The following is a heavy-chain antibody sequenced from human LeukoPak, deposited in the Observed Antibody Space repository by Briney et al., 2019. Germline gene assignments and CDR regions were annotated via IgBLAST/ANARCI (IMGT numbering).Heavy chain of an antibody. Sequence: SVKVSCKASGGTFSSYAISWVRQAPGQGLEWMGGIIPIFGTANYAQKFQGRVTITADESTSTAYMELSSLRSEDTAVYYCAKDPIVVVITALFDYWGQGTLVTVSS. V-gene: IGHV1-69*01. CDR3: AKDPIVVVITALFDY. D-gene: IGHD3-22*01. CDR2: IIPIFGTA. CDR1: GGTFSSYA. J-gene: IGHJ4*02.